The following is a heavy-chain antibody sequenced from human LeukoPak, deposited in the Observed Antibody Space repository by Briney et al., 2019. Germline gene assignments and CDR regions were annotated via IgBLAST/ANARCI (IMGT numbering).Heavy chain of an antibody. CDR2: IYYSGST. CDR1: GGSVRSYY. V-gene: IGHV4-39*01. Sequence: MPSETLSLTCTVSGGSVRSYYWSWIRQPPGKGLEWIGSIYYSGSTYYNPSLKSRVTISVDTSKNQFSLKLSSVTAADTAVYYCARQAIAVAGTRDLLAFDIWGQGTMVTVSS. J-gene: IGHJ3*02. CDR3: ARQAIAVAGTRDLLAFDI. D-gene: IGHD6-19*01.